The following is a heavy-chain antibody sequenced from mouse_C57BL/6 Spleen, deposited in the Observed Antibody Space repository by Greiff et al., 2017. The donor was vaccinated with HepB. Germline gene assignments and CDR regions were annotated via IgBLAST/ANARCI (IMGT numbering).Heavy chain of an antibody. D-gene: IGHD2-4*01. J-gene: IGHJ1*03. V-gene: IGHV1-18*01. CDR3: ARTGYDYDGYFDV. Sequence: EVQLQQSGPELVKPGASVKIPCKASGYTFTDYNMDWVKQSHGKSLEWIGDINPTNGGTIYNQKFKGKATLTVDKSSSTAYMELRSLTSEATAVYYCARTGYDYDGYFDVWGTGTTVTVSS. CDR2: INPTNGGT. CDR1: GYTFTDYN.